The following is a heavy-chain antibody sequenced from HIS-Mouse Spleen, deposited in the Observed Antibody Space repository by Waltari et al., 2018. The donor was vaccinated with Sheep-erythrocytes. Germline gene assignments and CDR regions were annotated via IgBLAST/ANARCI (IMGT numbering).Heavy chain of an antibody. CDR2: IYYSGST. V-gene: IGHV4-59*08. J-gene: IGHJ4*02. CDR3: ARLELGQFDY. CDR1: GGSIRSYY. Sequence: QVQLQESGPGLVKPSETLSLTCTVSGGSIRSYYWSWIRQPPGKGLEWLGYIYYSGSTNYPPALKGRVTISVDTSKNQFSLRLSPVAAADTAVYYCARLELGQFDYWGQGTLVTVSS. D-gene: IGHD1-26*01.